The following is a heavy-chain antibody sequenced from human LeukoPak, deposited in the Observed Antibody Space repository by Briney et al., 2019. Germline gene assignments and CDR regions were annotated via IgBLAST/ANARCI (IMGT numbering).Heavy chain of an antibody. J-gene: IGHJ4*02. Sequence: GGSLRLSCAASGFTFSSYAMHWVRQAPGKGLEWVAVISYDGSNKYYADSVKGRFTISRDNSKNTLYLQMNSLRAEDTAVYYCAKGGGQWLVYFDYWGQGTLVTVSS. D-gene: IGHD6-19*01. CDR2: ISYDGSNK. CDR3: AKGGGQWLVYFDY. V-gene: IGHV3-30-3*01. CDR1: GFTFSSYA.